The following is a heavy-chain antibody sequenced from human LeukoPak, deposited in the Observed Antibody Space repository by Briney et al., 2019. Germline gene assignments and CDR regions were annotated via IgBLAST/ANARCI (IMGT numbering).Heavy chain of an antibody. CDR3: ARPVTMVRGVIITFWFDP. D-gene: IGHD3-10*01. V-gene: IGHV1-18*01. Sequence: ASVKVSCKASGYTFTSYGISWVRQAPGQGLEWMGWISAYSGNTNYAQKLQGRVTMTTDTSTSTAYMELRSLRSDDTAVYYCARPVTMVRGVIITFWFDPWGQGTLVTVSS. J-gene: IGHJ5*02. CDR1: GYTFTSYG. CDR2: ISAYSGNT.